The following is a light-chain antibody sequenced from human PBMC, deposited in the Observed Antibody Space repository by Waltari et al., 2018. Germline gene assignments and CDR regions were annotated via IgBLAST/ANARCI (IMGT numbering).Light chain of an antibody. J-gene: IGKJ3*01. CDR2: WAS. V-gene: IGKV4-1*01. Sequence: DIVMTQSPVSLAVSLGDRATITCRSSQSLFFSSPNKNFLSWYQHRAGQSPRLVIYWASLRASGVPERFSGSGSGTNFSLSINNLQPEDVAIYYCQQNYAAPYSFGPGTKV. CDR1: QSLFFSSPNKNF. CDR3: QQNYAAPYS.